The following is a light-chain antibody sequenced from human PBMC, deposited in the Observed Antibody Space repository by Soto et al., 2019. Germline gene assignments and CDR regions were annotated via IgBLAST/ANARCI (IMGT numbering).Light chain of an antibody. J-gene: IGLJ2*01. CDR3: QSYDSSLSGSVV. CDR2: ANS. CDR1: SSNIGAGYD. V-gene: IGLV1-40*01. Sequence: QSVLTQPPSVSGAPGQRVTISCTGSSSNIGAGYDVHWYQQLPGTAPKVLIYANSHRPSVVPDRFSGSQSGTSASLAITGLQAEDEADYYCQSYDSSLSGSVVFGGGTKLTVL.